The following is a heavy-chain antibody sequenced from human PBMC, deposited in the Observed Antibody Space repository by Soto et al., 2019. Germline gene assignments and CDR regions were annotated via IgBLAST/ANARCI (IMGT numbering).Heavy chain of an antibody. CDR1: RFTLSNYA. D-gene: IGHD5-12*01. Sequence: EVQLLESGGGLVQPGGSLRLSCAASRFTLSNYAMSWVRQAPGKGLEWVSGISGSGGRTFYADSVKGRFTISRNTSKNTLYLQMYSLRAEDTAIYYCAKALGPRYGIFEYGGTGTIVTVSS. V-gene: IGHV3-23*01. CDR2: ISGSGGRT. CDR3: AKALGPRYGIFEY. J-gene: IGHJ4*02.